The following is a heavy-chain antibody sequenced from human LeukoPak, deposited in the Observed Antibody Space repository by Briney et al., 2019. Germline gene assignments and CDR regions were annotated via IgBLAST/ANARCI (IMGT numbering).Heavy chain of an antibody. D-gene: IGHD6-6*01. CDR2: IYYSGST. CDR3: ARVNKLPRAPYYYYYYMDV. CDR1: GGSISSYY. Sequence: SETLSLTCTVSGGSISSYYWSWIRQPPGKGLEWIGYIYYSGSTNYNPSLKSRVTISVDTSKNQFSLKLSSVTAADTAVYYCARVNKLPRAPYYYYYYMDVWGKGTTVTVSS. J-gene: IGHJ6*03. V-gene: IGHV4-59*08.